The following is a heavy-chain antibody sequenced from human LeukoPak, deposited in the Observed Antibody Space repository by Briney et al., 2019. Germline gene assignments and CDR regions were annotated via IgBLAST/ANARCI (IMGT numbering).Heavy chain of an antibody. V-gene: IGHV4-39*01. Sequence: PSETLSLTCTVSGGSISSSSYYWGWIRQPPGKGLEWIGSIYYSGSTYYNPSLKSRVTISVDTSKNQFSLKLSSVTAADTAVYYCASKYYYDSSGYYDEEYYWGQGTLVTVSS. CDR1: GGSISSSSYY. CDR3: ASKYYYDSSGYYDEEYY. J-gene: IGHJ4*02. CDR2: IYYSGST. D-gene: IGHD3-22*01.